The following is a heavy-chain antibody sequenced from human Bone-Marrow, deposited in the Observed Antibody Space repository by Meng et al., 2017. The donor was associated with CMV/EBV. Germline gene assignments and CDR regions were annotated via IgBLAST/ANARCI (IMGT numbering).Heavy chain of an antibody. CDR3: ARDLRLRAYYYGMDV. CDR1: GGSISSSSYY. D-gene: IGHD2-15*01. CDR2: IYYSGST. J-gene: IGHJ6*02. V-gene: IGHV4-39*07. Sequence: SETLSLTCTVSGGSISSSSYYWGWIRQPPGKGLEWIGSIYYSGSTYYNPSLKSRVTISVDTSKNQFSLKLSSVTAADTAVYYCARDLRLRAYYYGMDVWGQGTTVTVSS.